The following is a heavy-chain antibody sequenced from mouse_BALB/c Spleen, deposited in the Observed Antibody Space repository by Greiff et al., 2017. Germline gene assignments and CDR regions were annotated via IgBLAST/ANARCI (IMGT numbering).Heavy chain of an antibody. Sequence: DVHLVESGGGLVQPGGSRKLSCAASGSTFSSFGMHWVRQAPEKGLEWVAYISSGSSTISYADTVKGRFTISRDNPKNTLFLQMTSLRSEDTAMYYCARAGDGYYWFAYWGQGTLVTVSA. J-gene: IGHJ3*01. CDR3: ARAGDGYYWFAY. V-gene: IGHV5-17*02. D-gene: IGHD2-3*01. CDR1: GSTFSSFG. CDR2: ISSGSSTI.